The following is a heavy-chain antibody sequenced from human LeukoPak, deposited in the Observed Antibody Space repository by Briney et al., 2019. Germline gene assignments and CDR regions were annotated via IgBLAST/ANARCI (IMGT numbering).Heavy chain of an antibody. J-gene: IGHJ4*02. CDR2: ISYDGSNK. D-gene: IGHD3-22*01. V-gene: IGHV3-30-3*02. CDR3: AKDYYYDSSGYLY. CDR1: GFTFSSYA. Sequence: TGGSLRLSCAASGFTFSSYAMHWVRQAPGKGLEWVAVISYDGSNKYYADSVKGRFTISRDNSKNTLYLQMNSLRAEDTAVYYCAKDYYYDSSGYLYWGQGTLVTVSS.